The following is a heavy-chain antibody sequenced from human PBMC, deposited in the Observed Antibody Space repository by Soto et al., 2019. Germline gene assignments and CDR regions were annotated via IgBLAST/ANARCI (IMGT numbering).Heavy chain of an antibody. CDR1: GYTFTSYA. CDR2: INAGNGNT. J-gene: IGHJ4*02. D-gene: IGHD3-9*01. V-gene: IGHV1-3*01. Sequence: QVPLVQSGAEVKKPGASVKVSCKASGYTFTSYAMHWVRQAPGQRLEWMGWINAGNGNTKYSQKFQGKVTITRDTSASTAYMELSSLRSEDTAVYYCARDQVDDYDILTGYYIGYWGQGTLVTVSS. CDR3: ARDQVDDYDILTGYYIGY.